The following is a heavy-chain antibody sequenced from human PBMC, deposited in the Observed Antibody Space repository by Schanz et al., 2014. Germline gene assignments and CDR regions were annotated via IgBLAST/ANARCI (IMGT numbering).Heavy chain of an antibody. D-gene: IGHD4-4*01. CDR1: GGSFSGYY. CDR2: INHSGST. Sequence: QVQLQQWGAGLLKPSETLSLTCAVYGGSFSGYYWSWIRQPPGKGLEWIGEINHSGSTNYNPSLKSGVTISVDTSKNQFALRLSSVTAADTAVYYCARGPLNHDYSNLWGQGTLVSVSS. J-gene: IGHJ4*02. CDR3: ARGPLNHDYSNL. V-gene: IGHV4-34*01.